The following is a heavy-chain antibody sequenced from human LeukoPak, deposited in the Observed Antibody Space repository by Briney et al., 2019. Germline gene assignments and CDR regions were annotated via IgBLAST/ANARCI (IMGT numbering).Heavy chain of an antibody. CDR3: ARHEPCRYNPGGEPDFDY. Sequence: SETLSLTCTVFGGSISSYYWSWIRQPPGKGLEWIGYIYTSGSTNYNPSLKSRVTISVDTSKNQFSLKLSSVTAADTAVYYCARHEPCRYNPGGEPDFDYWGQGTLVTVSS. J-gene: IGHJ4*02. CDR2: IYTSGST. D-gene: IGHD5-24*01. V-gene: IGHV4-4*09. CDR1: GGSISSYY.